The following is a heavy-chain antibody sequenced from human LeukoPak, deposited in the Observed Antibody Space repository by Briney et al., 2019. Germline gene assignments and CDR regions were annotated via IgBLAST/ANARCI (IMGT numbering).Heavy chain of an antibody. V-gene: IGHV4-39*07. CDR3: ARGEPKTMVVTPSAFDI. J-gene: IGHJ3*02. Sequence: KSSETLSLTCTVSGGSISSSSYYWGWIRQPPGKGLEWIGSIYYSGSTYYNPSLKSRVTISVDTSKNQFSLKLSSVTAADTAVYYCARGEPKTMVVTPSAFDIWGQGTMVTVSS. CDR2: IYYSGST. CDR1: GGSISSSSYY. D-gene: IGHD4-23*01.